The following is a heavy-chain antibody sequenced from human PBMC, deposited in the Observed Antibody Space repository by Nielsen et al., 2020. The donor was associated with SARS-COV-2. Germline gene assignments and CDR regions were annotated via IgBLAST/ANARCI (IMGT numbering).Heavy chain of an antibody. D-gene: IGHD3-3*01. V-gene: IGHV1-8*02. CDR3: ARGLRYSGFWSGQHWYFDL. CDR1: GYTFTGYY. J-gene: IGHJ2*01. CDR2: MNPNSGNT. Sequence: ASVKVSCKASGYTFTGYYMHWVRQAPGQGLEWMGWMNPNSGNTGYAQKFQGRVTMTRNTSISTAYMELSSLRSEDTAVYYCARGLRYSGFWSGQHWYFDLWGRGTLVTVSS.